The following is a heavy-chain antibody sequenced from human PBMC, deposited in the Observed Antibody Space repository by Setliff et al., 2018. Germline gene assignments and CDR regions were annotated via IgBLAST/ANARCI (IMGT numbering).Heavy chain of an antibody. D-gene: IGHD2-21*01. Sequence: SETLSLTCTVSGGSISHHYWSWIRQPPGKGLEWVGYMYNSGNTNYNPSLRRRVAISVDKSKNQFSLELSSVTAADTAVYYCARVALVVVIRNAFDIWGQGTMVTVSS. CDR2: MYNSGNT. CDR3: ARVALVVVIRNAFDI. V-gene: IGHV4-59*11. J-gene: IGHJ3*02. CDR1: GGSISHHY.